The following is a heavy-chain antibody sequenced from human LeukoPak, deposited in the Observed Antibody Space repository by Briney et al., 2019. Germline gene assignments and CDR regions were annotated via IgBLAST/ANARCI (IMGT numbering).Heavy chain of an antibody. D-gene: IGHD2-8*01. V-gene: IGHV4-38-2*02. CDR1: GYSISSGYY. CDR2: IYHSGST. CDR3: ARDNGNGAFDI. J-gene: IGHJ3*02. Sequence: SETLSLTCAVSGYSISSGYYWGWIRQPPGKGLGWIGSIYHSGSTYYNPSLKSRVTISVDTSKNQFSLKLSSVTAADTAVYYCARDNGNGAFDIWGQGTMVTVSS.